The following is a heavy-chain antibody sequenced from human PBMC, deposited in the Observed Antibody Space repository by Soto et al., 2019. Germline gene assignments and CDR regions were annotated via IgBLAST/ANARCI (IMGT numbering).Heavy chain of an antibody. CDR3: AREGGYSYGYGYYYGMDV. CDR2: ISYDGSNK. Sequence: GALRLSCXASGFTFSSYAMHWVRQAPGKGLEWVAVISYDGSNKYYADSVKGRFTISRDNSKNTLYLQMNSLRAEDTAVYYCAREGGYSYGYGYYYGMDVWGQGTTVTVSS. J-gene: IGHJ6*02. CDR1: GFTFSSYA. V-gene: IGHV3-30-3*01. D-gene: IGHD5-18*01.